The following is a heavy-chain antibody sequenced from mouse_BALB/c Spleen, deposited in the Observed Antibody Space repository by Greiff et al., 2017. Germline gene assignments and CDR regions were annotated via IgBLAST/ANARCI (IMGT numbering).Heavy chain of an antibody. CDR1: GFTFSSYG. CDR3: ARVYGKDAMDY. J-gene: IGHJ4*01. V-gene: IGHV5-6*03. Sequence: EVKLMESGGGLVQPGGSLKLSCAASGFTFSSYGMSWVRQTPDKRLEWVATICDGGSYTYYPDSVKGRFTISRDNAKNNLYLQMSSLKSEDTAMYYCARVYGKDAMDYWGQGTSVTVSS. D-gene: IGHD2-1*01. CDR2: ICDGGSYT.